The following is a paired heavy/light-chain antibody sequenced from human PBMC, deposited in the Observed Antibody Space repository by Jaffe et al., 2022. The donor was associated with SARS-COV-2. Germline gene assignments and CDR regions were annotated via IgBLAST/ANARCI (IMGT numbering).Heavy chain of an antibody. J-gene: IGHJ5*02. CDR1: GFTLSDYS. Sequence: EVQLVESGGGLVQPGGSLRLSCAASGFTLSDYSMNWVRQAPGKGLEWVSYMSSGGDHIYYADSVGGRFTISRDTASNSLYLQLNSLRAEDTAMYYCVRGVHSSGWPRKLDPWGQGTLVTVSS. D-gene: IGHD6-19*01. CDR3: VRGVHSSGWPRKLDP. V-gene: IGHV3-48*01. CDR2: MSSGGDHI.
Light chain of an antibody. Sequence: QSVLTQPPSVSAAPGQKVTISCSGSSSNIGSDYVSWYQQFPGKAPKVLIYENDKRPSGIPDRFSGSKSGTSATLGITGLQTGDEGDYYCIVWDVSLSAVLIGGGTKLTVL. CDR2: END. CDR1: SSNIGSDY. J-gene: IGLJ2*01. V-gene: IGLV1-51*02. CDR3: IVWDVSLSAVL.